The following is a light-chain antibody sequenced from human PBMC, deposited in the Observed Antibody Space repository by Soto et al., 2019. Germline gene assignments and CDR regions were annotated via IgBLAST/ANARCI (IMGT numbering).Light chain of an antibody. CDR1: SRDIGGYYF. CDR3: CSYSDTXICV. Sequence: QSLLTQPPSASGSPGQAVTISCTGTSRDIGGYYFVSWYQVRPGEAPQLIIYNVNVRPSGVPRRFSGSKSGNTASLTVSGLQAVDEADYYCCSYSDTXICVFGTGTKVXV. V-gene: IGLV2-8*01. J-gene: IGLJ1*01. CDR2: NVN.